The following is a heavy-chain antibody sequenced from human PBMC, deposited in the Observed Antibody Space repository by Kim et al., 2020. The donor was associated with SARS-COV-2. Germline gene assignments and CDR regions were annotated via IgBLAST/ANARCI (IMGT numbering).Heavy chain of an antibody. V-gene: IGHV2-5*01. Sequence: KRYSPSLKSMLTITKDTSKNQVVLTMTSMDPVDTATYYCARGTGAAFDIWGQGTMVTVSS. CDR2: K. J-gene: IGHJ3*02. D-gene: IGHD2-15*01. CDR3: ARGTGAAFDI.